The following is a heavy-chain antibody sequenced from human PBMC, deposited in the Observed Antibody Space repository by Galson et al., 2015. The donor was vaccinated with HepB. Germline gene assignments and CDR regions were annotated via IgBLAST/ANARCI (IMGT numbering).Heavy chain of an antibody. V-gene: IGHV2-70*11. CDR3: ARTPITMVRGVIITGGWFDP. Sequence: PALVTPTQTLTLTCTFSGFSLSTSGMCVSWIRQPPGKAQEWLARIDWDDDKYYSTSLKTRLTISKDTSKNQVVLTMTNMDPVDTATYYCARTPITMVRGVIITGGWFDPWGQGTLVTVSS. J-gene: IGHJ5*02. CDR1: GFSLSTSGMC. D-gene: IGHD3-10*01. CDR2: IDWDDDK.